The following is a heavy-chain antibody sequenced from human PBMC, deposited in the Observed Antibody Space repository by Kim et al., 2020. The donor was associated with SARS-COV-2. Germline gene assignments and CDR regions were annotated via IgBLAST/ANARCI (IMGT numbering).Heavy chain of an antibody. CDR2: INPNSGGT. J-gene: IGHJ4*02. D-gene: IGHD6-13*01. CDR3: ARDDGSEQPTVGY. CDR1: GYTFTGYY. Sequence: ASVKVSCKASGYTFTGYYMHWVRQAPGQGLEWMGWINPNSGGTNYAQKFQGRVTMTRDTSISTAYMELSRLRSDDTAVYYCARDDGSEQPTVGYWGQGTLVTVSS. V-gene: IGHV1-2*02.